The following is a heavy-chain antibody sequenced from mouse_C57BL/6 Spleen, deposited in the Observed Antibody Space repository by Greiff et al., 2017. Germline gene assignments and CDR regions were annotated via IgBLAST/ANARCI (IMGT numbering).Heavy chain of an antibody. V-gene: IGHV5-6*01. CDR3: ARHDYDDGLYAMDY. J-gene: IGHJ4*01. D-gene: IGHD2-4*01. CDR2: ISSGGSYT. Sequence: EVQVVESGGDLVKPGGSLKLSCAASGFTFSSYGMSWVRQTPDKRLEWVATISSGGSYTYYPDSVKGRFTISRDNAKNTLYLQMSSLKSEDTAMYYCARHDYDDGLYAMDYWGQGTSVTVSS. CDR1: GFTFSSYG.